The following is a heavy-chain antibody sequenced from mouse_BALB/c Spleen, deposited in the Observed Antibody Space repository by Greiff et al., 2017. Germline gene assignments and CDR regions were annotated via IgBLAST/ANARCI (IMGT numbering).Heavy chain of an antibody. Sequence: EVKLVESGGGLVQPGGSRKLSCAASGFTFSSFGMHWVRQAPEKGLEWVAYISSGSSTIYYADTVKGRFTISRDNPKNTLFLQMTSLRSEDTAMYYCARSGKSMITPMDYWGQGTSVTVSS. D-gene: IGHD2-4*01. CDR1: GFTFSSFG. CDR2: ISSGSSTI. J-gene: IGHJ4*01. V-gene: IGHV5-17*02. CDR3: ARSGKSMITPMDY.